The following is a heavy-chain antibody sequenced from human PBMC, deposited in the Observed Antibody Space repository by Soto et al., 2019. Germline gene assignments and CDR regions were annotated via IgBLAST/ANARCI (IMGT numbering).Heavy chain of an antibody. CDR2: INPSGGST. V-gene: IGHV1-46*01. D-gene: IGHD5-12*01. J-gene: IGHJ6*02. Sequence: ASVKVSCKASGYTFTSYYMHWVRQAPGQGLEWMGIINPSGGSTSYAQNFQGRVTMTRDTSTSTVYMELSSLRSEDTAVYYCAREGGVEMATITHYYYYGMDVWGQGTTVTGSS. CDR3: AREGGVEMATITHYYYYGMDV. CDR1: GYTFTSYY.